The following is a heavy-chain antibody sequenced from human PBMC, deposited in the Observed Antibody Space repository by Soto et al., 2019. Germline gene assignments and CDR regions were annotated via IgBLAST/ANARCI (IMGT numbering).Heavy chain of an antibody. J-gene: IGHJ4*02. D-gene: IGHD6-6*01. CDR2: IHYSGST. V-gene: IGHV4-28*01. CDR1: GHSIRSNTW. CDR3: ARTSRFDY. Sequence: SEALSLTCAVSGHSIRSNTWWGWIRQHPGKGLEWIGSIHYSGSTYYNPSLKSRVTISVDTSKNQFSLKLSSVTAADTAVYYCARTSRFDYWGQGTLVTVSS.